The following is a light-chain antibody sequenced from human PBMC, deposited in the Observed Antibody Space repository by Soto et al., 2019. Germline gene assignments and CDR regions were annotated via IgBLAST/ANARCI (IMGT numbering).Light chain of an antibody. CDR3: GAWDGGLSAFV. CDR1: SSNIGNSF. Sequence: QSVLTQPPSVSAAPGRTVTISCSGSSSNIGNSFASWYQQLPGTAPRLLIYDNNERPSGIPDRFSGSKSGTSATLGITGLQTGDEADYYCGAWDGGLSAFVFGTGTKATVL. V-gene: IGLV1-51*01. CDR2: DNN. J-gene: IGLJ1*01.